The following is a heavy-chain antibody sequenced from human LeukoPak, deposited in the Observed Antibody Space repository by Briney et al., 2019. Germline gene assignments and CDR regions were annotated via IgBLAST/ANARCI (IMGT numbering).Heavy chain of an antibody. D-gene: IGHD3-10*01. Sequence: VASVKVSCKASGYTFTGYYMHWVRQAPGQGLEWMGWINPNSGGTNYAQKFQGRVTMTRDTSISTAYMELSRLRSDDTAVYYCARGRYYYGFNWSDPWGQGTLVTVSS. CDR3: ARGRYYYGFNWSDP. V-gene: IGHV1-2*02. CDR2: INPNSGGT. J-gene: IGHJ5*02. CDR1: GYTFTGYY.